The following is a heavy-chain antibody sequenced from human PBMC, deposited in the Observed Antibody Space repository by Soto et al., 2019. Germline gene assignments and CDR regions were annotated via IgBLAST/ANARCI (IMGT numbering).Heavy chain of an antibody. CDR2: IYYSGST. D-gene: IGHD3-9*01. V-gene: IGHV4-59*01. CDR1: GCSISSYY. Sequence: SETLSLTCTVSGCSISSYYWSWIRQPPGKGLEWIGYIYYSGSTNYNPSLKSRVTISVDTSKNQFSLKLSSVTAADTAVYYCARGYDILSSVWGQGTLVTVS. CDR3: ARGYDILSSV. J-gene: IGHJ4*02.